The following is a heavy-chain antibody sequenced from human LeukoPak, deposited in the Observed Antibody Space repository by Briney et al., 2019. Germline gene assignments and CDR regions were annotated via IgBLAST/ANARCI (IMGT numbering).Heavy chain of an antibody. CDR3: ATRSGYHVGRPTEDQNWFDP. J-gene: IGHJ5*02. CDR2: IYTSGST. V-gene: IGHV4-4*07. Sequence: PSETLSLTCTVSGGSISSYYWSWIRQPAGKGLEWIGRIYTSGSTNYNPSLKSRVTISVDTSKNQFSLKLSSVTAADTAVYYCATRSGYHVGRPTEDQNWFDPWGQGTLVTVSS. D-gene: IGHD3-3*01. CDR1: GGSISSYY.